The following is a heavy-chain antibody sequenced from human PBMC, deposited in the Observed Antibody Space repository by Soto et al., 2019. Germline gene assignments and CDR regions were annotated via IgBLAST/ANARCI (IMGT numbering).Heavy chain of an antibody. CDR2: ISSSSSYI. CDR3: ARAFICSSTSCSNWFDP. J-gene: IGHJ5*02. D-gene: IGHD2-2*01. CDR1: GFTFSSYS. Sequence: GGSLRLSCAASGFTFSSYSMNWVRQAPGKGLEWVSSISSSSSYIYYADSVKGRFTISRDNAKNSLYLQMNSLRAEDTAVYYCARAFICSSTSCSNWFDPWGQGTLVTVSS. V-gene: IGHV3-21*01.